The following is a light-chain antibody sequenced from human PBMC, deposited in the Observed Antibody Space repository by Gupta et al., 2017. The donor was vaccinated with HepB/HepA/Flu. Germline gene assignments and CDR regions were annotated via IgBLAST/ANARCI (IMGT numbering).Light chain of an antibody. CDR1: SSDVGRYNY. J-gene: IGLJ2*01. CDR3: SSNTSSRIEV. Sequence: SALTQPASVSGSPGQSITISCTGTSSDVGRYNYVSWYQQHPGKAPKFMIYDVNSRPSGVSIRFSGSKSGNTASLTISGLQDEDEADYYCSSNTSSRIEVFGGGTKLTVL. V-gene: IGLV2-14*03. CDR2: DVN.